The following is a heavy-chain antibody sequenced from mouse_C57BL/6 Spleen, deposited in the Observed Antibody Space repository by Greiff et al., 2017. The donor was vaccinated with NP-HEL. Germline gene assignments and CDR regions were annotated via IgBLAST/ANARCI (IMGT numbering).Heavy chain of an antibody. CDR2: IDPSDSYN. CDR3: ARRYYGSSYWYFDV. CDR1: GYTFTSYW. V-gene: IGHV1-50*01. Sequence: QVQLQQPGAELVKPGASVKLSCKASGYTFTSYWMQWVKQRPGQGLEWIGEIDPSDSYNNYNQKFKGKATLTVDTSSSTAYMQLSSLTSEDSAVYYCARRYYGSSYWYFDVWGTGTTVTVSS. J-gene: IGHJ1*03. D-gene: IGHD1-1*01.